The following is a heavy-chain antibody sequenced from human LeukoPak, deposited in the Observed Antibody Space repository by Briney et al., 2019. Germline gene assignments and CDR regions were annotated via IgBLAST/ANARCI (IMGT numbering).Heavy chain of an antibody. D-gene: IGHD5-24*01. CDR1: GFTFSAYA. Sequence: GGSLRLSCGVSGFTFSAYAMTWVRQAPGNGLEWVSLISGSGGGSYYADSVKGRFTIFRDNAKNTLYLQMNSLRAEDTAVYYCARAGTEDGYNIYFDHWGQGTLVTVSS. J-gene: IGHJ4*02. CDR2: ISGSGGGS. CDR3: ARAGTEDGYNIYFDH. V-gene: IGHV3-23*01.